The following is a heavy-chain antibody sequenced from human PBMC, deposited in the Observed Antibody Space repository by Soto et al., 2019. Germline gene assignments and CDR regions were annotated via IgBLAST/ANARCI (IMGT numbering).Heavy chain of an antibody. J-gene: IGHJ4*02. CDR2: IFSNDET. CDR1: GFSLSNARMG. Sequence: QVTLKESGPVLVKPTETLTLTCTVSGFSLSNARMGVSWNRQPPGKALEWLAHIFSNDETAYSTSLKTRLTISKDTSKSQVVLTMANMDPVDTATYSCARTVARMDLDYWGQGTLVTVSS. D-gene: IGHD2-21*01. V-gene: IGHV2-26*01. CDR3: ARTVARMDLDY.